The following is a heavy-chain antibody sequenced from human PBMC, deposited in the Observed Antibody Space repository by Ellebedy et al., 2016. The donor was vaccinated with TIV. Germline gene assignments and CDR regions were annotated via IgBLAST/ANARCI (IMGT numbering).Heavy chain of an antibody. CDR3: ARNLRAGYYRGDYYYYGMDV. D-gene: IGHD3-9*01. J-gene: IGHJ6*02. Sequence: ASVKVSCXASGYTFTSYGISWVRQAPGQGLEWMGWISAYNGNTNYAQKLQGRVTMTTDTSTSTAYVELRSLRSDDTAVYYCARNLRAGYYRGDYYYYGMDVWGQGTTVTVSS. CDR2: ISAYNGNT. V-gene: IGHV1-18*01. CDR1: GYTFTSYG.